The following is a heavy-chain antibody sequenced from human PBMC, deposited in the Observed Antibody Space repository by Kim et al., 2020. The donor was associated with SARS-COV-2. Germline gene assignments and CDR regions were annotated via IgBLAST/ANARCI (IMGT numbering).Heavy chain of an antibody. CDR1: GFTFSSYS. Sequence: GGSLRLSCAASGFTFSSYSMNWVRQAPGKGLEWVSSISSSSSYIYYADSVKGRFTISRDNAKNSLYLQMNSLRAEDTAVYYCARGPYYDILTGYYRRDAFDIWGQGTMVTVSS. D-gene: IGHD3-9*01. CDR2: ISSSSSYI. CDR3: ARGPYYDILTGYYRRDAFDI. V-gene: IGHV3-21*01. J-gene: IGHJ3*02.